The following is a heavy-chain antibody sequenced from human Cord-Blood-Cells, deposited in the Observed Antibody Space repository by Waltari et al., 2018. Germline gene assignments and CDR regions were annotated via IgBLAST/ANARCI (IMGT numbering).Heavy chain of an antibody. CDR2: INHSGST. CDR3: ARQVEVTATFDY. Sequence: QVQLQQWGAGLLKPSETLSLTCAVYGGSFSGYYWSWIRQPPGKGLGWIGEINHSGSTNYNPSLKSRVTISVDTSKNQFSLKLSSVTAADTAVYYCARQVEVTATFDYWGQGTLVTVSS. V-gene: IGHV4-34*01. CDR1: GGSFSGYY. J-gene: IGHJ4*02. D-gene: IGHD2-21*02.